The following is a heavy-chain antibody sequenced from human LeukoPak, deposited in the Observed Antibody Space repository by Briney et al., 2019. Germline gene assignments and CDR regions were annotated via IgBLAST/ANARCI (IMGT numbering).Heavy chain of an antibody. CDR1: GFTFSSYG. CDR3: AKGATVVPAAHHTGYYYYGMDV. CDR2: ISYDGSNK. V-gene: IGHV3-30*18. Sequence: PGGSLRLSCAASGFTFSSYGMHRVRQAPGKGLEWVAVISYDGSNKYYADSVKGRFTISRDNSKNTLYLQMNSLRAEDTAVYYCAKGATVVPAAHHTGYYYYGMDVWGQGTTVTVSS. D-gene: IGHD2-2*01. J-gene: IGHJ6*02.